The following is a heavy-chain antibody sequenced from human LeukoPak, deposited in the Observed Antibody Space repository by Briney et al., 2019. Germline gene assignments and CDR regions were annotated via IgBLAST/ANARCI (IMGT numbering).Heavy chain of an antibody. CDR1: GFTFSSYA. Sequence: GGSLRLSCAASGFTFSSYAMHWVRQAPGKGLEWVAVISYDGSNKYYADSVKGRFTISRDNSKNTLYLQMNSLRAEDTAVYYCARDMYYDILTGYYYYYGMDVWGKGTTVTVSS. CDR3: ARDMYYDILTGYYYYYGMDV. CDR2: ISYDGSNK. V-gene: IGHV3-30-3*01. D-gene: IGHD3-9*01. J-gene: IGHJ6*04.